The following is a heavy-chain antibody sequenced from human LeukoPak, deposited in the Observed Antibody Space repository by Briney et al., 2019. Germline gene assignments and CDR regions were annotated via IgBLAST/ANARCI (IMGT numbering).Heavy chain of an antibody. V-gene: IGHV4-31*11. D-gene: IGHD2/OR15-2a*01. J-gene: IGHJ4*02. Sequence: SETLSLTCAVYGGSFSSGGYYWSWIRQHPGKGLEWIGYIYYSGSTYYNPSLKSRVTISVDTSKNQFSLKLSSVTAADTAVYYCARKGTTFDYWGQGALVTVSS. CDR2: IYYSGST. CDR3: ARKGTTFDY. CDR1: GGSFSSGGYY.